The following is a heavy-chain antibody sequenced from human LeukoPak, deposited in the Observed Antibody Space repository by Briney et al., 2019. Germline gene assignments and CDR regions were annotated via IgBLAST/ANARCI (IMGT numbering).Heavy chain of an antibody. CDR1: GGSIGSGYY. CDR3: TRDIGDFVSDF. J-gene: IGHJ4*02. CDR2: IHYGGTT. Sequence: SETLSLTCAVSGGSIGSGYYWAWIRQPPGKGLEWIGSIHYGGTTHYNPSLQSRVTISADTSKNQFALDLRSVTAADTAVYYCTRDIGDFVSDFWGQGTLVTVSS. D-gene: IGHD2-21*02. V-gene: IGHV4-39*02.